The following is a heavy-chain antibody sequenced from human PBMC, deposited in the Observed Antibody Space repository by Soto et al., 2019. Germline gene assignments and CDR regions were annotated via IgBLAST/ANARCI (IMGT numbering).Heavy chain of an antibody. CDR1: GGSISSYY. V-gene: IGHV4-59*01. J-gene: IGHJ6*02. CDR3: ARGSGPEADYYYYYGMDV. D-gene: IGHD3-10*01. Sequence: SETLSLTCTVSGGSISSYYWSWIRQPPGKGLEWIGYIYYSGSTNYNPSLKSRVTISVYTSKNQFSLKLSSVTAADTAVYYCARGSGPEADYYYYYGMDVWGQGTTVTAP. CDR2: IYYSGST.